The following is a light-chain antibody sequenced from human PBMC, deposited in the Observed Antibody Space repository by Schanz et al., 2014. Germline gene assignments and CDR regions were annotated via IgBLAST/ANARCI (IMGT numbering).Light chain of an antibody. Sequence: QSALTQPASVSGSPGQSITISCTGTSSDVGGYNYVSWYQQYPGKAPKLMIYDVSNRPSGVSNRFSGSKSGNTASLTISGXXXXDEADYYCSSYRRTATVAVFGTGTKLTVL. CDR1: SSDVGGYNY. CDR3: SSYRRTATVAV. CDR2: DVS. V-gene: IGLV2-14*03. J-gene: IGLJ1*01.